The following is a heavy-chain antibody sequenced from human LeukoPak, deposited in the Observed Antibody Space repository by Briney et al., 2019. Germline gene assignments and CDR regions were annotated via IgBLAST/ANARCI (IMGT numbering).Heavy chain of an antibody. D-gene: IGHD3-9*01. J-gene: IGHJ4*02. CDR1: GFTFDDHG. CDR2: ITWNGGSA. CDR3: AKGDILGGLTGWPSK. Sequence: GGSLRLSCAASGFTFDDHGMHWVRQPPGKGLEWVSGITWNGGSAGYADSVKGRFTISRDNTKNLLFLYMDSLRAEDTAFYYCAKGDILGGLTGWPSKWGQGTLVTVST. V-gene: IGHV3-9*01.